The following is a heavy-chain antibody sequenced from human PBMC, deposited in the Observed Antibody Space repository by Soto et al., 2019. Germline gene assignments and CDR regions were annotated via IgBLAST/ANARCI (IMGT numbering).Heavy chain of an antibody. CDR1: GFTFSSYA. CDR3: AKKPHIVVAPMDV. Sequence: EVQLLESGGGLVQPGGSLRLSCAASGFTFSSYAMSWVRQAPGKGLEWVSAISNSGNSTYYADSVKGRFTISRDNSKNTLYLQMNSLRAEDTAVYYCAKKPHIVVAPMDVWGKGTTVTVSS. V-gene: IGHV3-23*01. CDR2: ISNSGNST. J-gene: IGHJ6*03. D-gene: IGHD2-2*01.